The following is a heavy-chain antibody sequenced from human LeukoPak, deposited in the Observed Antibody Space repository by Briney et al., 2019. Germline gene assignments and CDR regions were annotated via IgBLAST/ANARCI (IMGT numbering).Heavy chain of an antibody. CDR1: GFTFSSYA. CDR3: ARDSRRYYYDGTSFDY. Sequence: PGRSLRLSCAASGFTFSSYAMHWVRQAPGKGLEWVAVISYDGSNKYYADSVKGRFTISRDNAKNSLYLQMNSLRAEDTAVYYCARDSRRYYYDGTSFDYWGQGTLVTVSS. D-gene: IGHD3-22*01. V-gene: IGHV3-30*04. CDR2: ISYDGSNK. J-gene: IGHJ4*02.